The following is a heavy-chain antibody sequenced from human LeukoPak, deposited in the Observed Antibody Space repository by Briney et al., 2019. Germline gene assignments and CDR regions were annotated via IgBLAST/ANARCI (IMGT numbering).Heavy chain of an antibody. Sequence: GGSLRLSCAASGFTFSSYAMSWVRQAPGKGLEWVSAISGSGGSTYYADSVKGRFTISRDNSKNTLYLQMNSLRAEDTAVYYCAKQGEYYDSWSGYYDYWGQGTLVTVSS. V-gene: IGHV3-23*01. CDR1: GFTFSSYA. CDR3: AKQGEYYDSWSGYYDY. CDR2: ISGSGGST. J-gene: IGHJ4*02. D-gene: IGHD3-3*01.